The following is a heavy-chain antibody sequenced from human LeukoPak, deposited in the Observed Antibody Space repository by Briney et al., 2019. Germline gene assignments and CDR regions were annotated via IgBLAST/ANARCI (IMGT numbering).Heavy chain of an antibody. J-gene: IGHJ6*03. CDR1: GGTFSSYA. V-gene: IGHV1-69*13. Sequence: SVKVSCKASGGTFSSYAISWVRQAPGQGLEWMGGIIPIFGTANYAQKFQGRVTITADESTSTAYMELSSLRSEDTAVYYCARDAILEWLPPSNYYMDVWGKGTTVTVSS. CDR3: ARDAILEWLPPSNYYMDV. D-gene: IGHD3-3*01. CDR2: IIPIFGTA.